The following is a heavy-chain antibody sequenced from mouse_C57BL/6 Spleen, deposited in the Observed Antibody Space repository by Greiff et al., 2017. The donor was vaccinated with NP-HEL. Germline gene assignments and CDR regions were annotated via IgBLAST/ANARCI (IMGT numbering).Heavy chain of an antibody. D-gene: IGHD4-1*01. CDR2: ISYDGSN. V-gene: IGHV3-6*01. CDR3: ARGANWDAYAMDY. J-gene: IGHJ4*01. Sequence: ESGPGLVKPSQSLSLTCSVTGYSITSGYYWNWIRQFPGNKLEWMGYISYDGSNNYNPSLKNRISITRDTSKNQFFLKLNSVTTEDTATYYCARGANWDAYAMDYWGQGTSVTVSS. CDR1: GYSITSGYY.